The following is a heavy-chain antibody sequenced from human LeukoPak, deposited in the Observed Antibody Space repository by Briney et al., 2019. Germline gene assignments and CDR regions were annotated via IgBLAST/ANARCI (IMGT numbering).Heavy chain of an antibody. J-gene: IGHJ6*02. CDR1: GGSISSFNW. D-gene: IGHD5-12*01. V-gene: IGHV4-4*02. Sequence: KPSETLSLTCAASGGSISSFNWWTWVRQSPGKGVEWIGEIYHSGSTHYNPSLESRVIISLDKSKNQFSLKLTSMTAADTAVYYCARDRVPTRDRHYGLDVWGQGTAITVSS. CDR3: ARDRVPTRDRHYGLDV. CDR2: IYHSGST.